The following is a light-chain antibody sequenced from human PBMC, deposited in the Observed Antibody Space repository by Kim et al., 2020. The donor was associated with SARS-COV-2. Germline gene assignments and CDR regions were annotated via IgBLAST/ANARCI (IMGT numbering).Light chain of an antibody. V-gene: IGKV3-15*01. J-gene: IGKJ1*01. CDR3: QQYNDWPWT. CDR2: GAS. CDR1: HRLSTN. Sequence: VSPGERATLSCRTSHRLSTNLAWYQQKPGQPPRLLIYGASTGATSIPSRFSGSGSGTEFTLTISSLQSEDFAVYYCQQYNDWPWTFGQGTKVDIK.